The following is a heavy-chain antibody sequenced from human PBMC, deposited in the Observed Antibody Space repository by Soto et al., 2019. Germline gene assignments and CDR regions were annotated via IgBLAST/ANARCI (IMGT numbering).Heavy chain of an antibody. D-gene: IGHD3-3*01. V-gene: IGHV3-30*03. CDR1: GFTFSDYG. CDR2: ISYDGTTQ. CDR3: GREFPHRTGFGLPIMGPKGIDV. Sequence: PGGSLRLSCAASGFTFSDYGMHWVRQAPGKGPEWLAVISYDGTTQHYADSVKGRFTVSRDDFKNTVPLQINSLRGEDTAVYYCGREFPHRTGFGLPIMGPKGIDVWGQGTPVTVSS. J-gene: IGHJ6*02.